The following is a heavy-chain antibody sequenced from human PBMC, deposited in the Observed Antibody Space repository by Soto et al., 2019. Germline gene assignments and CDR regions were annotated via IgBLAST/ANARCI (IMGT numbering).Heavy chain of an antibody. Sequence: PSETLSVTCAVSGGSISSSNWWSWVRQPPGKGLEWIGEIYHSGSTNYNPSLKSRVTMSVDTSKNQFSLKLSSVTAADTAVYYCARDAGGSPVFYYWGQGTLVTVSS. V-gene: IGHV4-4*02. CDR2: IYHSGST. J-gene: IGHJ4*02. CDR1: GGSISSSNW. CDR3: ARDAGGSPVFYY. D-gene: IGHD1-1*01.